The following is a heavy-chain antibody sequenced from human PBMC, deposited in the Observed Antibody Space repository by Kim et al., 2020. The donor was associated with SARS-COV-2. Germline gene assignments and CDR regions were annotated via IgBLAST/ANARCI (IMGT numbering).Heavy chain of an antibody. V-gene: IGHV4-38-2*02. CDR1: GYSISSGYY. CDR3: ARADYYDSSGYLKVDDA. CDR2: IYHSGST. D-gene: IGHD3-22*01. J-gene: IGHJ3*01. Sequence: SETLSLTCTVSGYSISSGYYWGWIRQPPGKGLEWIGSIYHSGSTYYNPSLKSRVTISVDTSKNQFSLKLSSVTAADTAVYYCARADYYDSSGYLKVDDA.